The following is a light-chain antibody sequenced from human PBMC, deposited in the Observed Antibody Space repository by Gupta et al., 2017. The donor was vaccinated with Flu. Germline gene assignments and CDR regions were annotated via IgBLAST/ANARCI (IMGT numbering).Light chain of an antibody. V-gene: IGKV1-9*01. J-gene: IGKJ3*01. CDR3: QQLYSYRLT. CDR2: AAS. CDR1: QGISSY. Sequence: IPLTQSPSFLSASVGDRVTITCRASQGISSYLAWYQQKPGKAPKLLIYAASTLQSGVPSRFSGSGSGTEFTLTISSLQPEDFATYYCQQLYSYRLTFGPGTKVDIK.